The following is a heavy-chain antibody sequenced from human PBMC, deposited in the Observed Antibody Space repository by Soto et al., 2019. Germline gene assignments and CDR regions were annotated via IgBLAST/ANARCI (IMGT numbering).Heavy chain of an antibody. CDR1: GGTFSSYA. J-gene: IGHJ6*02. CDR3: ASRGDSYGPYYYYGMDV. Sequence: QVQLVQSGAEVKKPGSSVKVSCKASGGTFSSYAISWVRQAPGQGLEWMGGIIPIFGTANYAQKFQGRVTITADESTSTAYMKLSSLGSEDTAVYYCASRGDSYGPYYYYGMDVCGQGTTVTVSS. D-gene: IGHD5-18*01. CDR2: IIPIFGTA. V-gene: IGHV1-69*01.